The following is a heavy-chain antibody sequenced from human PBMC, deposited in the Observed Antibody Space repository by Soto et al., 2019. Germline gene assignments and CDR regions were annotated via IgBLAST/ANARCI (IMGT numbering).Heavy chain of an antibody. CDR1: GGTFSSYA. CDR2: IIPIFGTA. D-gene: IGHD6-13*01. CDR3: ARESRSSSWLDYYYYGMDV. J-gene: IGHJ6*02. Sequence: SVKVSCKASGGTFSSYAISWVRQAPGQGLEWMGGIIPIFGTANYAQKFQGRVTITADKSTSTAYMELSSLRSEDTAVYYCARESRSSSWLDYYYYGMDVWGQGTTVTVSS. V-gene: IGHV1-69*06.